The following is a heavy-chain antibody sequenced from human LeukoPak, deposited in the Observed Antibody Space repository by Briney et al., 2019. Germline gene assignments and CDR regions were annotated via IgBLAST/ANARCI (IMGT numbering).Heavy chain of an antibody. J-gene: IGHJ3*02. D-gene: IGHD5-12*01. V-gene: IGHV3-53*04. Sequence: GGSLRLSCAASGFTVSSSYMSWVRQAPGKGLEWVSIIYSGGSTYYADSVKGRFTISGHNSKNTLYLQMNSLRPEDTAVYYCARGGYSGYDYAFDMWGQGTMVTVSS. CDR1: GFTVSSSY. CDR3: ARGGYSGYDYAFDM. CDR2: IYSGGST.